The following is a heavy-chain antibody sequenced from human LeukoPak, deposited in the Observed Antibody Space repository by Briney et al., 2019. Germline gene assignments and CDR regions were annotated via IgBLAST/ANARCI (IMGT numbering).Heavy chain of an antibody. CDR3: ATDNKQQLGYFDY. Sequence: ASVKVSCKASGYAFTSYYMHWVRQAPGQGLEWMGIINPSGGSTSYAQKFQGRVTMTEDTSTDTAYMELSSLRSEDTAVYYCATDNKQQLGYFDYWGQGTLVTVSS. D-gene: IGHD6-13*01. J-gene: IGHJ4*02. V-gene: IGHV1-46*01. CDR2: INPSGGST. CDR1: GYAFTSYY.